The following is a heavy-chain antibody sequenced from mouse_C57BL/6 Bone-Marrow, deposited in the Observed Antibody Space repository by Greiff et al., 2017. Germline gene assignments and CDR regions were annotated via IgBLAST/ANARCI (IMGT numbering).Heavy chain of an antibody. J-gene: IGHJ3*01. CDR3: ARPSYYYGSSYWFAY. Sequence: VQLQQSGPVLVKPGASVKMSCNASGYTFTDYYMNWVKQSHGKSLEWIGVINPYNGGTSYNKKFKGKATLTVDKSSSTAYMELNSLTSEDSADYSCARPSYYYGSSYWFAYWGQGTLVTVSA. D-gene: IGHD1-1*01. V-gene: IGHV1-19*01. CDR1: GYTFTDYY. CDR2: INPYNGGT.